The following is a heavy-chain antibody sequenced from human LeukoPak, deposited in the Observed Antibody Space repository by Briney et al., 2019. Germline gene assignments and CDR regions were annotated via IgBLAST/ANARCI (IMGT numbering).Heavy chain of an antibody. CDR2: IYYSGST. V-gene: IGHV4-39*01. Sequence: SETLSLTCTVSGGSISSRNYYWGWIRQPPGKGLEWIGSIYYSGSTYYNPSLKSRVTISVDTSKNQFSLKLSSVTAADTAVYYCARVYWFGDLYYFDYWGQGTLVTVSS. CDR3: ARVYWFGDLYYFDY. J-gene: IGHJ4*02. D-gene: IGHD3-10*01. CDR1: GGSISSRNYY.